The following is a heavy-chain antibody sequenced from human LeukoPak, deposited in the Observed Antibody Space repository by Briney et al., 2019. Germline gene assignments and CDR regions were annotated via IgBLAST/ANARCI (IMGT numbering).Heavy chain of an antibody. J-gene: IGHJ4*02. Sequence: PSETLSLTCTVSGGSISSYYWSWIRQPPGKGLEWIGYIYYSGSTNYNPSLKSRVTISVDTSKNQSSLKLSSVTAADTAVYYCASLKVGATFDYWGQGTLVTVSS. CDR1: GGSISSYY. CDR3: ASLKVGATFDY. CDR2: IYYSGST. D-gene: IGHD1-26*01. V-gene: IGHV4-59*08.